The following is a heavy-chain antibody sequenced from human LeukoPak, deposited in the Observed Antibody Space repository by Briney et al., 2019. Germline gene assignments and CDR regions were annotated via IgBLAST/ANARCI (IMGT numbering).Heavy chain of an antibody. D-gene: IGHD5-24*01. J-gene: IGHJ6*02. V-gene: IGHV1-18*01. CDR2: ISAYNDNT. CDR3: ARDLREMSTILSPFQYYGMDV. Sequence: AVKVPCKASGYTFTNYCVSWVRQAPGQGLEWMGWISAYNDNTYYEHKLQGRVTMTTDTSTSTAYMELRSLRPDDTAVYYCARDLREMSTILSPFQYYGMDVWGRGNTVTVSS. CDR1: GYTFTNYC.